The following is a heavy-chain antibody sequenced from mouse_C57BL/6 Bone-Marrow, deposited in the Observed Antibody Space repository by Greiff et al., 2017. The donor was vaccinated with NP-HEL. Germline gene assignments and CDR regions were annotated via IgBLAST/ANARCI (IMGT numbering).Heavy chain of an antibody. D-gene: IGHD1-1*01. Sequence: QVQLQQPGAELVKPGASVKMSCKASGYTFTSYWITWVKQRPGQGLEWIGDIYPGSGSTNYNEKFKSKATLTVDTSSSTAYMQLSSLTSEDSAVYYCARGIKGSSLFDYWGQGTTLTVSS. J-gene: IGHJ2*01. CDR3: ARGIKGSSLFDY. V-gene: IGHV1-55*01. CDR1: GYTFTSYW. CDR2: IYPGSGST.